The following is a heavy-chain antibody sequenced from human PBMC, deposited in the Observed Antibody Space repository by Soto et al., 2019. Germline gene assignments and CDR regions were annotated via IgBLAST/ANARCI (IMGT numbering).Heavy chain of an antibody. J-gene: IGHJ5*02. CDR2: INSDGSST. D-gene: IGHD3-10*01. CDR1: GFTFSSYW. V-gene: IGHV3-74*01. CDR3: ARNPMVRDNWFEP. Sequence: PGGSLRLSCAASGFTFSSYWMHWVRQAPGKGLVWVSRINSDGSSTSYADSVKGRFTISRDNAKNTLYLQMNSLRAEDTAVYYCARNPMVRDNWFEPWGQGTLVTVSS.